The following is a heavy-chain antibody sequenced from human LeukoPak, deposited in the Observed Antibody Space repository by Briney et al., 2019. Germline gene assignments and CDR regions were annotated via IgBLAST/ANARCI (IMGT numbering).Heavy chain of an antibody. Sequence: RTGGSLRLSCAASGFTFSSHEMNWVRQPPGKGLEWVSYISSGGSTIYYADSVKGRFTVSRDNAKNSLYLQMNSLRAEDTALYYCARDVWFDPWGQGTLVTVSS. CDR3: ARDVWFDP. V-gene: IGHV3-48*03. J-gene: IGHJ5*02. CDR1: GFTFSSHE. CDR2: ISSGGSTI.